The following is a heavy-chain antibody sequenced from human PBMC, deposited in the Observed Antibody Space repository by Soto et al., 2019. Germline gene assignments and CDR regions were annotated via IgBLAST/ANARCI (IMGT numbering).Heavy chain of an antibody. CDR3: ARVGVGYCSGGSCYSVDY. J-gene: IGHJ4*02. CDR1: GGSISSYY. Sequence: QVQLQESGPGLVKPSETLSLTCTVSGGSISSYYWSWIRQPPGKGLEWIGYIYYSGSTNYNPSLKSRVTISVETSKNQFSLELSSVTAADTAVYYCARVGVGYCSGGSCYSVDYWGQGTLVTVSS. D-gene: IGHD2-15*01. CDR2: IYYSGST. V-gene: IGHV4-59*01.